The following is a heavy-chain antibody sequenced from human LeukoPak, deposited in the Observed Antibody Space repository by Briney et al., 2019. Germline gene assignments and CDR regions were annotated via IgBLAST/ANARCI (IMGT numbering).Heavy chain of an antibody. CDR2: INHSGST. CDR1: GGSFSGYY. Sequence: PSETLSLTCAVYGGSFSGYYWSWIRQPPGKGLEWIGEINHSGSTNYNPSLKSRVTISVDTSKNQFSLKLSSVTAADTAVYYCARDLTTHYVWGSYRSAYPTGDWGQGTLVTVSS. V-gene: IGHV4-34*01. D-gene: IGHD3-16*02. J-gene: IGHJ4*02. CDR3: ARDLTTHYVWGSYRSAYPTGD.